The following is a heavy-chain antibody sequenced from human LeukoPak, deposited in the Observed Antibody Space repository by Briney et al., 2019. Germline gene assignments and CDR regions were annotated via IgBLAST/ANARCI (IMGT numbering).Heavy chain of an antibody. CDR1: GYTFTGYC. Sequence: ASVKVSCKASGYTFTGYCMHWVRQAPGQGLEWMGWTNPNSGGTNYAQKFQGRVTMTRDTSISTAYMELSRLRSDDTAVYYCARDDIAAAGFNYWGQGTLVTVSS. CDR3: ARDDIAAAGFNY. D-gene: IGHD6-13*01. V-gene: IGHV1-2*02. J-gene: IGHJ4*02. CDR2: TNPNSGGT.